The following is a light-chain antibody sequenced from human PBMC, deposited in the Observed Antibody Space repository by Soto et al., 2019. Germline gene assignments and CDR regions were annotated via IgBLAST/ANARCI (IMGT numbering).Light chain of an antibody. Sequence: DVVMTQSPLSLPVTLGQPASISCRSSQSLVYSGGNTYLNWFQQRPGQSPRRLIYKVSNRDSGGPDRFSGSGSGTDFTLKISRVEAEDVGVYYCMQGTHWRYTFGQGTKLEIK. CDR3: MQGTHWRYT. CDR2: KVS. V-gene: IGKV2-30*01. CDR1: QSLVYSGGNTY. J-gene: IGKJ2*01.